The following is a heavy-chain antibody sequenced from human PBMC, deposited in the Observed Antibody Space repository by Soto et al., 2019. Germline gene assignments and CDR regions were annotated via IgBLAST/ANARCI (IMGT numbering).Heavy chain of an antibody. D-gene: IGHD4-17*01. J-gene: IGHJ4*02. CDR1: GDSISSGNYY. CDR2: IYYSGST. V-gene: IGHV4-30-4*01. Sequence: QVQLQESGPGLVKPSQTLSLTCAVSGDSISSGNYYWSWIRQPPGKVLEWIGFIYYSGSTYYNPSLESRVTISVDTSKNQFSLKLSSVTAADTAVYYCARAEFSTGPAFYGASRDFDYWGQGTLVTVPS. CDR3: ARAEFSTGPAFYGASRDFDY.